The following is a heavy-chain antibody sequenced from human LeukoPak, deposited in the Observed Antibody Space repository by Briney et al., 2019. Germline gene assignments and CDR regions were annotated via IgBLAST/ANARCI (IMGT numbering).Heavy chain of an antibody. Sequence: GGSLRLSCAASGFTFSSYDMHWVRQATGKCLERVSAIGAAGDTYYPGSVKGRFTISRENAKNSLYLQMNSLRDGDTAVYYCARGDSSYYYMGVWGKGTTVTVSS. D-gene: IGHD3-22*01. CDR2: IGAAGDT. CDR3: ARGDSSYYYMGV. J-gene: IGHJ6*03. V-gene: IGHV3-13*01. CDR1: GFTFSSYD.